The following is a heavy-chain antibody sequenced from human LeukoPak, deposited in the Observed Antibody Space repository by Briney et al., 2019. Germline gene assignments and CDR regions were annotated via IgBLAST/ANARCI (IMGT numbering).Heavy chain of an antibody. CDR2: ISYDGSNK. CDR3: ARGTIFGVVLYLYYCDY. J-gene: IGHJ4*02. D-gene: IGHD3-3*01. CDR1: GFTFSSYA. Sequence: GGSLRLSCAASGFTFSSYAMHWVRQAPGKGLEWVAVISYDGSNKYYADSVKGRFTISRDNSKNTLYLQMNSLRAEDTAVYYCARGTIFGVVLYLYYCDYWGQGTLVTVSS. V-gene: IGHV3-30*04.